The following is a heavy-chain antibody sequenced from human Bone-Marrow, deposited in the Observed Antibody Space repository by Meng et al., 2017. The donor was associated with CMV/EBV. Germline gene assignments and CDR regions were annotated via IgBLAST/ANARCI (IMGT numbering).Heavy chain of an antibody. V-gene: IGHV3-72*01. CDR2: YKKKGDTYIT. J-gene: IGHJ4*02. CDR3: AAYISGYPY. CDR1: GFTIGAHW. D-gene: IGHD5-18*01. Sequence: GGSLRLSCAVSGFTIGAHWMDWVRQAPGKGLEWVGRYKKKGDTYITEYAVPVKGRVTISTDDSKNSLDLQMSSLKTEDTAVYFCAAYISGYPYWGQGNQVNGAS.